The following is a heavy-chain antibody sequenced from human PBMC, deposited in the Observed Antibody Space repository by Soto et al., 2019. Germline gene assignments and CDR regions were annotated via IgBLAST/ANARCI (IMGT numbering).Heavy chain of an antibody. CDR3: ARAIWLGEFDKWFDP. Sequence: SSETLSLTCTVSGGSISSYYWSWIRQPPGKGLEWIGYIYYSGSTNYNPSLKSRVTISVDTSKNQFSLKLSSVTAADTAVYYCARAIWLGEFDKWFDPWGQGTLVTVSS. D-gene: IGHD3-10*01. J-gene: IGHJ5*02. CDR1: GGSISSYY. CDR2: IYYSGST. V-gene: IGHV4-59*01.